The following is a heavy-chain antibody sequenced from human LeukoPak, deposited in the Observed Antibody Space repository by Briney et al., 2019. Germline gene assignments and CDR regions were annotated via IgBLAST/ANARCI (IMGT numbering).Heavy chain of an antibody. J-gene: IGHJ1*01. CDR3: GKNAPYCIDC. CDR2: ILHSGST. CDR1: GYSISSGYW. V-gene: IGHV4-4*02. Sequence: SETLSLTCVVSGYSISSGYWWSWVRQSPGKGLEWIGEILHSGSTNYNPSLKSRVTISVDTSNNQFSLKLTSVTAADTAMYYCGKNAPYCIDCWGQGTLVTVPS. D-gene: IGHD3-9*01.